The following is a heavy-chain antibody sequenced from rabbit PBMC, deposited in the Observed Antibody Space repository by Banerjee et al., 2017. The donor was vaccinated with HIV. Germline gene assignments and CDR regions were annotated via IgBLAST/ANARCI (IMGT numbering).Heavy chain of an antibody. V-gene: IGHV1S45*01. CDR3: ARDLAGVIGWNFDL. J-gene: IGHJ4*01. D-gene: IGHD4-1*01. CDR2: IYVGSMGST. Sequence: QEQLEESGGDLVKPEGSLTLTCKASGLDFSSFYWICWVRQAPGKGLEWIACIYVGSMGSTYYASWAKGRFTISKTSSTTVTLQMTSLTAADTATYFCARDLAGVIGWNFDLWGPGTLVTVS. CDR1: GLDFSSFYW.